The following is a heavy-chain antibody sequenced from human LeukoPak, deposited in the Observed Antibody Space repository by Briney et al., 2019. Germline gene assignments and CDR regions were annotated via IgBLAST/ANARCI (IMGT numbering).Heavy chain of an antibody. V-gene: IGHV7-4-1*02. CDR2: INTNTGNP. CDR1: GYTSTSYA. Sequence: ASVKVSCKASGYTSTSYAMNWVRQAPGQGLEWMGWINTNTGNPTYAQGFTGRFVFSLDTSVSTAYLQISSLKAEDTAVYYCARDWPRRSGYSYGYNWFDPWGQGTLVTVSS. D-gene: IGHD5-18*01. CDR3: ARDWPRRSGYSYGYNWFDP. J-gene: IGHJ5*02.